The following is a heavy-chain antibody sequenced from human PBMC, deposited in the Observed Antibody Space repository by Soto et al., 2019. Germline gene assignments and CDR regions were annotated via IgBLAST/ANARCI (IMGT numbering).Heavy chain of an antibody. J-gene: IGHJ4*02. V-gene: IGHV4-59*01. CDR1: GGSIRSYY. D-gene: IGHD6-19*01. Sequence: ASETLSLTCTVSGGSIRSYYWSWIRQPPGKGLEWIGYIYYSGSTNYNPSLKSRVTISVDTSKNQFSLKLSSVTAADTAVYYCARSSGWYDRDFDYWGQGTLVTVSS. CDR2: IYYSGST. CDR3: ARSSGWYDRDFDY.